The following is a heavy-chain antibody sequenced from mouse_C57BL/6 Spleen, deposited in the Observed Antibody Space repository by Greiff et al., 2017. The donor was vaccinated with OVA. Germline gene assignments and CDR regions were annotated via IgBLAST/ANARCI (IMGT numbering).Heavy chain of an antibody. V-gene: IGHV1-26*01. CDR1: GYTFTDYY. Sequence: EVKLQQSGPELVKPGASVKISCKASGYTFTDYYMNWVKQSHGKSLEWIGDINPNNGGTSYNQKFKGKATLTVDKSSSTAYMELRSLTSEDSAVYYCARLRRGSYYFDYWGQGTTLTVSS. D-gene: IGHD2-12*01. CDR2: INPNNGGT. J-gene: IGHJ2*01. CDR3: ARLRRGSYYFDY.